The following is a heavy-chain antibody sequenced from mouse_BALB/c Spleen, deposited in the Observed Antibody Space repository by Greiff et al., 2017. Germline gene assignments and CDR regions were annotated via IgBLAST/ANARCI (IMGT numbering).Heavy chain of an antibody. Sequence: EVKLQESGPGLVKPSQSLSLTCSVTGYSITSGYYWNWLRQFPGNKLEWMGYISYDGSNNYNPSLKNRISITRDTSKNQFFLKLNSVTTEDTATYYCARGYDGRRYYYAMDYWGQGTSVTVSS. D-gene: IGHD2-14*01. J-gene: IGHJ4*01. CDR2: ISYDGSN. V-gene: IGHV3-6*02. CDR1: GYSITSGYY. CDR3: ARGYDGRRYYYAMDY.